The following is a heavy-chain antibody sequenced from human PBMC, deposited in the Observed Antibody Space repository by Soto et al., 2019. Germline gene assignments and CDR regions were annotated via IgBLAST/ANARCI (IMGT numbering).Heavy chain of an antibody. CDR1: GFTFNNYA. Sequence: EVQLLESGGGLVQPGGSLRLSCAASGFTFNNYAMTWVRQAPGKGLEWVSAISGGGDTTSYADSVKGRFTVSRDGSKNTQYLQMGSLRAEDTALYYCAKGRGGSGSLTPRVDFWGQGTLVTVSS. V-gene: IGHV3-23*01. D-gene: IGHD3-10*01. J-gene: IGHJ4*02. CDR2: ISGGGDTT. CDR3: AKGRGGSGSLTPRVDF.